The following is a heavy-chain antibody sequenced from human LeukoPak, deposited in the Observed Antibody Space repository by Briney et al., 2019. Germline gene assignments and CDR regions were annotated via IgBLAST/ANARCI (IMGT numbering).Heavy chain of an antibody. V-gene: IGHV3-30-3*01. CDR1: GFTFSSYA. Sequence: PGGSLRLSCAASGFTFSSYAMHWVRQAPGKGLEWVAVISYDGSNKYYADSVKGRFTISRDNSKNTLYLQMNSLRAEDTAVYYCARVQSLRKAVGEYFDYWGQGTLVTVSS. D-gene: IGHD3-10*01. CDR2: ISYDGSNK. J-gene: IGHJ4*02. CDR3: ARVQSLRKAVGEYFDY.